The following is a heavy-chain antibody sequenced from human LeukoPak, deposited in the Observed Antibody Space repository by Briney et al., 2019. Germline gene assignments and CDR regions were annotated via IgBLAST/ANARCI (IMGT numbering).Heavy chain of an antibody. CDR2: INHSGTT. D-gene: IGHD2-2*01. CDR3: ARGGGYCSSASCSDFDY. Sequence: PSETLSLTCAVYGGSFCAYYWSCIRQPPGKGLEWIGEINHSGTTSYNPSLKSRVTISVDTSKNQFSLRLTSVTAADTAVYYCARGGGYCSSASCSDFDYWGPGNQVTVSS. J-gene: IGHJ4*01. CDR1: GGSFCAYY. V-gene: IGHV4-34*01.